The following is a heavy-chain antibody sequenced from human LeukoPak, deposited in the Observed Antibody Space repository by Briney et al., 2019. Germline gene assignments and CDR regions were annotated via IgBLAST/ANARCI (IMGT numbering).Heavy chain of an antibody. Sequence: ASVKVSCKASGYTFTSYDINWVRHATGQGLEWMGWMNPNSGNTGYAQKFQGRVTMTRNTSISTAYMELTSLRSEDTAVYYCARGAPGSYCSGGSCPYFDYWGQGTLATVSS. V-gene: IGHV1-8*01. CDR3: ARGAPGSYCSGGSCPYFDY. CDR1: GYTFTSYD. D-gene: IGHD2-15*01. CDR2: MNPNSGNT. J-gene: IGHJ4*02.